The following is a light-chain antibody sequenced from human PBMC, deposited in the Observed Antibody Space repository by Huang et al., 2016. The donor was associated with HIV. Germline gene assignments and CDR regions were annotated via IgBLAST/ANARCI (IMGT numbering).Light chain of an antibody. Sequence: EIVLTQSPDTLSLSPGERATLSCRASQSVSSSYLAWYQQKPGQAPRLLIYGASSRATGIPDRCSGSGSGTDFTLTISRLEPEDFAVYYCQQYGSSQFTFGPGTKVDIK. CDR3: QQYGSSQFT. CDR1: QSVSSSY. J-gene: IGKJ3*01. CDR2: GAS. V-gene: IGKV3-20*01.